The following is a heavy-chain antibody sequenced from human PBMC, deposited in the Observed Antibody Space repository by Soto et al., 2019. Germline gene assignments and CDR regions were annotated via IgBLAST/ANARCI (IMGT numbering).Heavy chain of an antibody. D-gene: IGHD1-26*01. CDR2: IGTSGSYI. V-gene: IGHV3-21*01. J-gene: IGHJ4*02. CDR3: ARGSAFIGLDY. CDR1: GFIFSRYN. Sequence: GGSLRLSCAVSGFIFSRYNMNWVRQAPGKGLEWVSSIGTSGSYIYDTDSVKGRFTISRDNTKGSLYLEMNSLGAEDTAIYYCARGSAFIGLDYWGQGT.